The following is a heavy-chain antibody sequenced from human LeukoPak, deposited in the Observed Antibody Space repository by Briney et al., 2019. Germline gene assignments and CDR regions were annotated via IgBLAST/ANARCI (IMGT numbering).Heavy chain of an antibody. V-gene: IGHV3-23*01. CDR3: AREDGYYYDSSGYYLL. CDR1: GFTFSSYA. D-gene: IGHD3-22*01. J-gene: IGHJ4*02. CDR2: ISGSGGST. Sequence: PGGSLRLSCAASGFTFSSYAMSWVRQAPGKGLEWVSAISGSGGSTYYADSAKGRFTIPRDNAKNSLYLQMNSLRAEDTAVYYCAREDGYYYDSSGYYLLWGQGTLVTVSS.